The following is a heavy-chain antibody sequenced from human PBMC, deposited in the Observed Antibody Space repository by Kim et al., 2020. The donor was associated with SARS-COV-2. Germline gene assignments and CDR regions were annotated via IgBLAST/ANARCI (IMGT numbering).Heavy chain of an antibody. D-gene: IGHD2-2*01. CDR1: ELTFSNFSNYW. CDR3: ATLASIDY. J-gene: IGHJ4*02. V-gene: IGHV3-74*01. Sequence: GGSLRLSCVASELTFSNFSNYWMHWVRQVPGKGLVWVSRINRGGSSTVYADSVKGRFTISRDNAQNTLYLQMKSLTAEDTAVYYCATLASIDYWGQGTPV. CDR2: INRGGSST.